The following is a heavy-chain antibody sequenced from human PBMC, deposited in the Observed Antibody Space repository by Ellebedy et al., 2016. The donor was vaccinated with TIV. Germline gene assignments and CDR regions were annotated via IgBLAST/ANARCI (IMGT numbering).Heavy chain of an antibody. CDR2: IYSSGST. D-gene: IGHD1-26*01. CDR3: ARGWSYYVEAFDI. V-gene: IGHV4-4*07. J-gene: IGHJ3*02. Sequence: SETLSLXXTASGCFISSYYWSWIRQPAGKGLEWIGRIYSSGSTNYNPSLKSRLTMSVDTSNNQFSLKLRSVTAADTAVYFCARGWSYYVEAFDIWGQGTMITVSS. CDR1: GCFISSYY.